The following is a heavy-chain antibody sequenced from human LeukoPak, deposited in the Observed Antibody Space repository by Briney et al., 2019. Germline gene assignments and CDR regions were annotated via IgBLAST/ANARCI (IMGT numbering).Heavy chain of an antibody. CDR2: IRYDGSNQ. Sequence: PGGSLRLSCAASGFTFSHYGMHWVRQVPGKGLEWVAFIRYDGSNQYYADSVKGRFTISRDNANNSLYLQMNSLRAEDTAVYYCARDIRWSDDNWLDPWGQGTLVTVSS. CDR1: GFTFSHYG. D-gene: IGHD4-23*01. V-gene: IGHV3-30*02. J-gene: IGHJ5*02. CDR3: ARDIRWSDDNWLDP.